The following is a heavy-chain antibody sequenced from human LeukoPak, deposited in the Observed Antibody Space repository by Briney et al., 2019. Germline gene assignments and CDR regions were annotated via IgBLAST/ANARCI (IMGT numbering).Heavy chain of an antibody. V-gene: IGHV1-24*01. Sequence: ASVKVSCKVSGYTLTELSIHWVRQAPGKGLEWMGGFDPEDGETIYAQKFQGRVTMTEDTSTDTAYMELSSLRSEDTAVYYCARSYRGYDSRHPFDYWGQGTLVTVSS. J-gene: IGHJ4*02. CDR3: ARSYRGYDSRHPFDY. CDR1: GYTLTELS. CDR2: FDPEDGET. D-gene: IGHD3-22*01.